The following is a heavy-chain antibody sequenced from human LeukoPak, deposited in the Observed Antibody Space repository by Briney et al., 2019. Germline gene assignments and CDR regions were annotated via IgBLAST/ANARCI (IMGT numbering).Heavy chain of an antibody. V-gene: IGHV4-59*01. CDR3: ARVASKGGMDV. J-gene: IGHJ6*02. Sequence: SETLSLTCTVSDGSISSYYWSWIRQPPGKGLEWIGHVHYTWNAKYNPSLKSRVTISLDRSSNQFSLRLSSVSAADTAVYYCARVASKGGMDVWGQGTTVTVSS. CDR1: DGSISSYY. CDR2: VHYTWNA.